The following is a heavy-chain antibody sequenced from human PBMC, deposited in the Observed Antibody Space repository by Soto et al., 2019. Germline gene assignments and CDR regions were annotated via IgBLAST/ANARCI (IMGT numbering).Heavy chain of an antibody. CDR2: IWYDGSNK. CDR3: ARVEGGYSSGWYLDY. Sequence: QVQLVESGGGVVQPGRSLRLSCAASGFTFSSYGMHWVRQAPGKGLEWVAVIWYDGSNKYYADSVKGRFTISRDNSKNQLYLQMNSLRAEDTAVYYGARVEGGYSSGWYLDYWGQGTLVTVSS. CDR1: GFTFSSYG. J-gene: IGHJ4*02. D-gene: IGHD6-19*01. V-gene: IGHV3-33*01.